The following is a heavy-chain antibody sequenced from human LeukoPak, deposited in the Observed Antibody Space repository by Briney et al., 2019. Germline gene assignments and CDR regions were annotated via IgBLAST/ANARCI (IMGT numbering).Heavy chain of an antibody. J-gene: IGHJ4*02. CDR1: GGSISSSSYY. D-gene: IGHD2-2*01. CDR3: ARYSSTSFL. CDR2: IYYSGST. Sequence: PSETLSLTCTVSGGSISSSSYYWGWIRQPPGKGLEWIESIYYSGSTYYNPPLKSRVTISVDTFKNQFSLKLSSVTAADTAVYYCARYSSTSFLWGQGTLVTVSS. V-gene: IGHV4-39*01.